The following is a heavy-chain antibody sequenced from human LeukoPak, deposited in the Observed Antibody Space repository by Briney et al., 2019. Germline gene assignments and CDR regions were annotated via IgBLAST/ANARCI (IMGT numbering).Heavy chain of an antibody. D-gene: IGHD2-8*01. V-gene: IGHV3-7*01. CDR3: AKDYCTNGVCYEDAFDI. Sequence: GGSLRLSCAASGFTFNNYWMSWVRQAPGKGLEWVANIKQDGSEKYYVDSVKGRFTISRDNAKTSLYLQMNTLRAEDTAVYYCAKDYCTNGVCYEDAFDIWGQGTMVTVSS. J-gene: IGHJ3*02. CDR1: GFTFNNYW. CDR2: IKQDGSEK.